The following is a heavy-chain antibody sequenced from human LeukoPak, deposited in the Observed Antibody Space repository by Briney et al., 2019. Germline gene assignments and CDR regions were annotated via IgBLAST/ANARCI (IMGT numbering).Heavy chain of an antibody. J-gene: IGHJ4*02. CDR1: GFTFSRHG. Sequence: SGKSLRLSCSASGFTFSRHGMHWVRQAPGKGLEWVAVIWYDASNKYYADSVKGRFTVSRDNSKNTMYLQMNSLRAEDTAVYYCARGGDWNYAVDYCGQGTLVIVSS. CDR2: IWYDASNK. D-gene: IGHD1-7*01. CDR3: ARGGDWNYAVDY. V-gene: IGHV3-33*01.